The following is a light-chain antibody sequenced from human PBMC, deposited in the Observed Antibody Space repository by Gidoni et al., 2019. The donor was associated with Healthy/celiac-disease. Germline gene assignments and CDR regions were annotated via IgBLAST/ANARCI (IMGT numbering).Light chain of an antibody. CDR1: HSVSSY. V-gene: IGKV3-11*01. J-gene: IGKJ3*01. CDR3: QQRSNWPGIT. CDR2: DAS. Sequence: EIALTQSPATLSLSPGERATLSCSASHSVSSYFAWYQQQPGQAPRLLIYDASNRATGIPARCSGSGSGSDVTLTISSLEPEVVAVYYCQQRSNWPGITFXPXTKVDIK.